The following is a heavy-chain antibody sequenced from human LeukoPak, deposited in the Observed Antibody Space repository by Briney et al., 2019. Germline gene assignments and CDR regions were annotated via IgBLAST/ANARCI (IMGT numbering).Heavy chain of an antibody. CDR3: ARVTGYMIEDYFDS. CDR1: GGSLSSYY. J-gene: IGHJ4*02. D-gene: IGHD3-22*01. CDR2: IYYSGST. V-gene: IGHV4-59*01. Sequence: SETLSLTCTVSGGSLSSYYWSWIRQPPGKGLEWIGYIYYSGSTNYNSSLKSRVTILVDMSKNQFSLKLSSVTAADTAVYYCARVTGYMIEDYFDSWGQGTLVTVSS.